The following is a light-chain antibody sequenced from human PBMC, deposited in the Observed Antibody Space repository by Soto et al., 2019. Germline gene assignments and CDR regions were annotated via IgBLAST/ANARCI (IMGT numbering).Light chain of an antibody. Sequence: IQMTQSPSTLSASVGDRVTITCRASQTISSWLAWYQQKPGKAPKLLIYAASSLQSGVPSRFSGSGSGTDFTLTISSRQPEDFATYHCLQDYNSPRAFGQGTTVDIK. CDR3: LQDYNSPRA. CDR2: AAS. V-gene: IGKV1-6*01. J-gene: IGKJ1*01. CDR1: QTISSW.